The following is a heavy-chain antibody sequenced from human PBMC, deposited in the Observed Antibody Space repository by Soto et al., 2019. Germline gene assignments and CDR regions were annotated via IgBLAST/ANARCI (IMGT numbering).Heavy chain of an antibody. Sequence: PGESLKISCKGSGYSFTSYWIGWVRQMPGKGLEWMGIIYPGDSDTRYSPSFQGQVTISADKSISTAYLQWSSLKASDTAMYYCARHVVYSSSWQISYYYYYGMDVWGQGTTVTVSS. CDR1: GYSFTSYW. J-gene: IGHJ6*02. D-gene: IGHD6-13*01. CDR2: IYPGDSDT. CDR3: ARHVVYSSSWQISYYYYYGMDV. V-gene: IGHV5-51*01.